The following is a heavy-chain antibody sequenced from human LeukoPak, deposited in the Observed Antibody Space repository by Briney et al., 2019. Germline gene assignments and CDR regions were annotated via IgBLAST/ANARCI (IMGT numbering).Heavy chain of an antibody. CDR1: GFTFSDSD. Sequence: GGSLRLSCAAFGFTFSDSDMHWVRQAPGKGLEWVALIWSRGTTKYYADSLKGRFTISRDNSNNTLYLQMNSLSAEDTAVYFCVRRGSSSSFDYWGQGTLVTVSS. V-gene: IGHV3-33*08. D-gene: IGHD6-6*01. J-gene: IGHJ4*02. CDR2: IWSRGTTK. CDR3: VRRGSSSSFDY.